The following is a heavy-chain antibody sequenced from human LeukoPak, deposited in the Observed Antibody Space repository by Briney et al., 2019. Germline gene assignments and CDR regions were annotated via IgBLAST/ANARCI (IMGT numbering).Heavy chain of an antibody. CDR1: GGSISTSNYY. CDR2: IFYSGST. V-gene: IGHV4-39*07. J-gene: IGHJ3*02. D-gene: IGHD6-19*01. Sequence: SETLSLTCTVSGGSISTSNYYWGWIRQPPGKGLEWIGNIFYSGSTYYSPSVKSRVTISLDTSRNQFSLKLSSVTAADTAVYYCARDWGWLVEGHDAFDIWGQGTMVTVSS. CDR3: ARDWGWLVEGHDAFDI.